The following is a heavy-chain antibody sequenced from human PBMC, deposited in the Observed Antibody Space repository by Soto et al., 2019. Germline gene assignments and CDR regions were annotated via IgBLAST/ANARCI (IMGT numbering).Heavy chain of an antibody. J-gene: IGHJ4*02. CDR2: VNPIVSMS. D-gene: IGHD3-10*01. CDR1: GDTFNFYS. V-gene: IGHV1-69*02. CDR3: ASSYGSGYRAFDY. Sequence: VQLVQSGAEVKRPGSSVKVSCKASGDTFNFYSINWVRQAPGLGLEWMGRVNPIVSMSNYAQKFQGRVTMTAVKSTSTAYMELSSLRSEDTAIYYCASSYGSGYRAFDYWGQGALVTVSS.